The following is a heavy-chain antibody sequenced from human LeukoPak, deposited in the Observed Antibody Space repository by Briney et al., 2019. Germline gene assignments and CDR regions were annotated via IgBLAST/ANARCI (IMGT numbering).Heavy chain of an antibody. J-gene: IGHJ4*02. V-gene: IGHV3-15*04. D-gene: IGHD1-26*01. Sequence: GGSLRLSCAASGFTFSNAWMSWVRQAPGKGLEWVGRIESKTDGGTTDYAAPVKGRFTISRDDSKNTLYLQMNSLKTEDTAVYYCTTDYEWELPDYWGQGTLVTVSS. CDR1: GFTFSNAW. CDR2: IESKTDGGTT. CDR3: TTDYEWELPDY.